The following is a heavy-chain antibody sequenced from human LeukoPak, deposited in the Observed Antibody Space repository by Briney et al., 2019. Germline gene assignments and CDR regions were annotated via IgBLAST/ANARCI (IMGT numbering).Heavy chain of an antibody. CDR2: IYYSGST. CDR3: ARFDYGSGSYFRYFDY. J-gene: IGHJ4*02. Sequence: SQTLSLTCTVSGGSISSGSYYWRWIRQQPGKGLEWIVYIYYSGSTFYNPSLNSRVTISVHTSKNQFSLKLTSVTAADTAVYYCARFDYGSGSYFRYFDYWGQGTLVTVSS. D-gene: IGHD3-10*01. CDR1: GGSISSGSYY. V-gene: IGHV4-31*03.